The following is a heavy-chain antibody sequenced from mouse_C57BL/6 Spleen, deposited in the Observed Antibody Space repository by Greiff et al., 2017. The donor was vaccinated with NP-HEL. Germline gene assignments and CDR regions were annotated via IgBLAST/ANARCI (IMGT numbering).Heavy chain of an antibody. D-gene: IGHD6-5*01. J-gene: IGHJ2*01. CDR2: IDPSDSYT. Sequence: QVQLQQPGAELVMPGASVKLSCKASGYTFTSYWMHWVKQRPGQGLEWIGEIDPSDSYTNYNQKFKGKSTLTVDKSSSTAYMQLSSLTSEDSAVYYCARRGPMAYYFDYWGQGSTLTVSS. CDR1: GYTFTSYW. V-gene: IGHV1-69*01. CDR3: ARRGPMAYYFDY.